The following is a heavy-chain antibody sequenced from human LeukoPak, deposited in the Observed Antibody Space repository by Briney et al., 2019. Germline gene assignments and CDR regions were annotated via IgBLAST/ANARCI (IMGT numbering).Heavy chain of an antibody. CDR3: ARVGNSIFGTPMDAFDI. V-gene: IGHV3-20*04. J-gene: IGHJ3*02. Sequence: GGSLRLSCAASGFTFDDYGMSWVRQVPGKGLEWVSFINWNGDSRGYVDSVKGRFTVPRDKATKSLYLEMNSLRDEDTAFFYCARVGNSIFGTPMDAFDIWSQGTLVTVSS. D-gene: IGHD3-3*01. CDR2: INWNGDSR. CDR1: GFTFDDYG.